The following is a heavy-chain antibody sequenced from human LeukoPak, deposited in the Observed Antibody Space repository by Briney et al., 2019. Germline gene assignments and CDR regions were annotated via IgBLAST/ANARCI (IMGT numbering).Heavy chain of an antibody. CDR2: IDPSDSYT. J-gene: IGHJ4*02. CDR1: GYSFTRYG. CDR3: ARGALTISSTLYYFDY. D-gene: IGHD3-9*01. V-gene: IGHV5-10-1*01. Sequence: GGALGSAWKGSGYSFTRYGIRWGRRRPGKGGGWKGRIDPSDSYTNYSPSFQGHVTISADKSISTAYLQWSSLKASDTAMYYCARGALTISSTLYYFDYWGQGTLVTVSS.